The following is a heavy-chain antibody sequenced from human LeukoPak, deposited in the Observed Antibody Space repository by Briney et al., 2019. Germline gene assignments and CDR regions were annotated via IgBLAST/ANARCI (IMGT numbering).Heavy chain of an antibody. CDR3: ARFLWYYYGMDA. V-gene: IGHV4-34*01. CDR1: GGSFSGYY. Sequence: SETLSLTCAVYGGSFSGYYWSWIRQPPGKGLEWIGEINHSGSTNYNPSLKSRVTISVDTSKNQFSLKLSSVTAADTAVYYCARFLWYYYGMDAWGQGTTVTVSS. CDR2: INHSGST. J-gene: IGHJ6*02.